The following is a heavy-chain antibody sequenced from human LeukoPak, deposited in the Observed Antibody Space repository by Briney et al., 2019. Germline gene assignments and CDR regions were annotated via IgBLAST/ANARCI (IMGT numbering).Heavy chain of an antibody. D-gene: IGHD2-15*01. CDR1: GYTFTGYY. V-gene: IGHV1-2*02. Sequence: ASVKVSCKASGYTFTGYYMHWVRQAPGQGLEWMGWINPNSGGTNYAQKFQGRVTMTRDTSISTAYMELSRLRSDDTAVYYCARAPNCSGGSCYTSYYYYYMDVWGKATTVTVSS. CDR2: INPNSGGT. J-gene: IGHJ6*03. CDR3: ARAPNCSGGSCYTSYYYYYMDV.